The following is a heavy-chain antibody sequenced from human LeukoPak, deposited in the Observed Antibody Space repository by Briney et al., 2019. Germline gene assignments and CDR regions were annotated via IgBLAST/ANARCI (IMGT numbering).Heavy chain of an antibody. D-gene: IGHD5-24*01. CDR2: IYPEDSDT. Sequence: GESLKISCQGSGYSFSNFWIGWVRQMSGEGLEWMGLIYPEDSDTRVSPSFQGQVTISADKSISTAYIQWSSLQASDTAIYYCARLNKATKAGYNWGFDNWGQGTLVSVSS. V-gene: IGHV5-51*01. CDR3: ARLNKATKAGYNWGFDN. J-gene: IGHJ4*02. CDR1: GYSFSNFW.